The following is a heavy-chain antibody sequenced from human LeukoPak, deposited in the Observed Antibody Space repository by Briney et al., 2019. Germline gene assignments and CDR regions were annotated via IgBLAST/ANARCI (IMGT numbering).Heavy chain of an antibody. CDR1: AFTLTSYA. D-gene: IGHD3-10*01. V-gene: IGHV3-64D*09. CDR2: IISNGGST. CDR3: VKDRYIRYGSGSYPYYFDY. J-gene: IGHJ4*02. Sequence: GGALRLSRSASAFTLTSYAMHWVRQAPGNGLEYVSAIISNGGSTYYADSVKGRFTISRDNSKNTLYLQMSSLRAEDTAVYYCVKDRYIRYGSGSYPYYFDYWGQASLVTVSS.